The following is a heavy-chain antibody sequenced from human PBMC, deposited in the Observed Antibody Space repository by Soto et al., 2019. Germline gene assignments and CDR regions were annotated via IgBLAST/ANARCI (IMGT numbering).Heavy chain of an antibody. CDR1: GFTFSSYG. D-gene: IGHD3-22*01. CDR2: IWYDGSNK. Sequence: GGSLRLSCAASGFTFSSYGMHWVRQAPGKGLEWVAVIWYDGSNKYYADSVKGRFTISRDNSKNTLYLQMNSLRAEDTAVYYCARDATLYYYDSSGYEHDAFDIWGQGTMVTVSS. CDR3: ARDATLYYYDSSGYEHDAFDI. V-gene: IGHV3-33*01. J-gene: IGHJ3*02.